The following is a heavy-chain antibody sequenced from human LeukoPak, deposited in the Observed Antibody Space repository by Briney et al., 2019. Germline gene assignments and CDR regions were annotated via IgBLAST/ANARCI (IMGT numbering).Heavy chain of an antibody. Sequence: SETLSLTCTVSGGSITSSNCYWGWIRQPPGKGLEWIGSFYYSGSTNYNPFLKSRVTISVDTSKNQFSLKLSSVTAADTAVYYCVYYYGSGSVEYWGQGTLVTVSS. CDR2: FYYSGST. CDR3: VYYYGSGSVEY. J-gene: IGHJ4*02. CDR1: GGSITSSNCY. D-gene: IGHD3-10*01. V-gene: IGHV4-39*01.